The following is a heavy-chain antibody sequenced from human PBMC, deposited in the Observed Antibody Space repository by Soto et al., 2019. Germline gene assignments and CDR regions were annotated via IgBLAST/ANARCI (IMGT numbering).Heavy chain of an antibody. J-gene: IGHJ4*02. V-gene: IGHV3-23*01. D-gene: IGHD3-10*01. CDR2: VSGSAGST. CDR1: GFTFNNYA. Sequence: GGSLRLSCAASGFTFNNYAMTWVRQAPGKGLEWVSSVSGSAGSTFYADSVKGRFSISRDNSKNTLYLQMTSLRAEDTAIYFCARVWFGIPPTYYFDYWGQGTLVTISS. CDR3: ARVWFGIPPTYYFDY.